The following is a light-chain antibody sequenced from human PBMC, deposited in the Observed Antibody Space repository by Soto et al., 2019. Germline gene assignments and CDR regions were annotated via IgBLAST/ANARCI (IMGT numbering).Light chain of an antibody. CDR1: QSVSNY. J-gene: IGKJ1*01. V-gene: IGKV3-11*01. CDR3: QQRYNWPLT. CDR2: EAS. Sequence: EIVLTQSPGTLSLSPGERATLSCMASQSVSNYLAWYQQKPGQAPRLLIYEASNRATGIPARFSGSGSGTDFTLTISSLEPEDFAVYYCQQRYNWPLTFGQGTKVDIK.